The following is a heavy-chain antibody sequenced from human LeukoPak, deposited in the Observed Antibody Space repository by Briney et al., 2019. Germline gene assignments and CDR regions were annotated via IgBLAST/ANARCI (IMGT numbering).Heavy chain of an antibody. V-gene: IGHV3-33*07. Sequence: PGGSLRLSCEASGFTFGSFAMYWVRQAPGKGLEWVAVIWYDGSNKYYADSVKGRFTISRDNFKNTVYLQMNSLRAEDTAVYYCARTYSSSSHLDYWGQGTLVTVSS. CDR2: IWYDGSNK. D-gene: IGHD6-6*01. CDR1: GFTFGSFA. CDR3: ARTYSSSSHLDY. J-gene: IGHJ4*02.